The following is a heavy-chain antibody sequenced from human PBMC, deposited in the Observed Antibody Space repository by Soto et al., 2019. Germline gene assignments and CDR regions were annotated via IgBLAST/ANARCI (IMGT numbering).Heavy chain of an antibody. V-gene: IGHV4-59*01. D-gene: IGHD1-7*01. Sequence: LSLTCTVSGGSISSYYWSWIRQPPGKGLEWIGYIYYSGSTNYNPSLKSRVTISVDTSKNQFSLKLSSVTAADTAVYYCARGGRGTIDYWGQGTMVTVYS. CDR2: IYYSGST. CDR3: ARGGRGTIDY. J-gene: IGHJ4*02. CDR1: GGSISSYY.